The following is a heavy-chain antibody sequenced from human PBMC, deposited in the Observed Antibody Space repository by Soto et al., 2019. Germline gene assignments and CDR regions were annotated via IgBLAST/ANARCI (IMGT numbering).Heavy chain of an antibody. V-gene: IGHV3-74*01. CDR3: ARERTSKGGMDI. Sequence: GGSLRLSCAASGFTFSSDWMNGVRQSPGKGLEWVSRIISGGTRVSYADSVKGRFIITRDNAKNTLYLEMHSLTADDTAVYYCARERTSKGGMDIWGQGTTVTVSS. J-gene: IGHJ6*02. CDR2: IISGGTRV. CDR1: GFTFSSDW.